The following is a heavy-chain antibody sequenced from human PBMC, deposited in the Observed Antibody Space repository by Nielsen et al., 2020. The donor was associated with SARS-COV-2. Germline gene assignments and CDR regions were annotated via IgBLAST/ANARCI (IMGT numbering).Heavy chain of an antibody. CDR1: GYTFTSYG. J-gene: IGHJ4*02. V-gene: IGHV1-18*01. CDR3: ARITPSSGWDY. D-gene: IGHD6-19*01. CDR2: ISAYNGNT. Sequence: ASVKVSCKASGYTFTSYGISWVRQAPGQGLEWMGWISAYNGNTKYSQKFQGRVTMTRDTSANTAYMELSSLSSEDTAVYYCARITPSSGWDYWGQGTLVTVSS.